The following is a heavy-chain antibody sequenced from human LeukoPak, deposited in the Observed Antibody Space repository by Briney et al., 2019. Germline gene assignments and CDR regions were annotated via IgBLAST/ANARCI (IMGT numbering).Heavy chain of an antibody. J-gene: IGHJ5*02. Sequence: SETLSLTCTVSGGSISSSSYYWGWIRQPPGKGLEWIGSIYYTRSTYYNPSLKSRVTISVDTSKNQFSLKLTSVTAADTAVYYCARVPLWFGESQNWFDPWGQGTLVTVSS. D-gene: IGHD3-10*01. CDR2: IYYTRST. CDR1: GGSISSSSYY. V-gene: IGHV4-39*01. CDR3: ARVPLWFGESQNWFDP.